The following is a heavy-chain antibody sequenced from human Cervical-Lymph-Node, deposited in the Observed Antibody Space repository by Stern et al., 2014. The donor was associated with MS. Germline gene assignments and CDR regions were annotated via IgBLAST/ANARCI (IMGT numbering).Heavy chain of an antibody. V-gene: IGHV1-18*04. CDR3: ARADDVNWFGDS. J-gene: IGHJ5*02. CDR1: PYIFSTYG. Sequence: QVQLGQSGDEVKKPGASVKVSCKASPYIFSTYGINWVRQAPGQGLEWMGWTSPYNGKTHYAQKFQDRLSMTTDTSTSTAFMELRSLRSDDTAIYYCARADDVNWFGDSWGQGTQVTVSS. D-gene: IGHD3-10*01. CDR2: TSPYNGKT.